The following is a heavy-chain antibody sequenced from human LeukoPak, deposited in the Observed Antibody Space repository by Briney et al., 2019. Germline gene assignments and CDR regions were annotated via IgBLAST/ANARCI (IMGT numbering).Heavy chain of an antibody. CDR2: IYTGGNT. J-gene: IGHJ5*02. V-gene: IGHV3-66*01. CDR3: ARGLTYSPNWFDP. CDR1: GFTVSSNY. D-gene: IGHD4-11*01. Sequence: GGSLRLSCAGSGFTVSSNYMSWVRQAPGKGLEWVSVIYTGGNTYYADSVKGRFTISRDNSKNTLYLQMNSLRAEDTAVYYCARGLTYSPNWFDPWGQGTLVTVSS.